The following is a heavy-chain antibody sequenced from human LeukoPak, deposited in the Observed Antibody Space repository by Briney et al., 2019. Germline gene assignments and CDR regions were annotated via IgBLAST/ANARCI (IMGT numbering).Heavy chain of an antibody. CDR1: GYNFSNYW. V-gene: IGHV5-51*01. Sequence: GESLKISCKNSGYNFSNYWIAWVRQMPGEGLEWMGIIYPGDSNTRYSPSFQGQVTISADKSISTAYLQWSSLKASDTAMYYCASGPSSGYYRLWGQGTLVTVSS. CDR3: ASGPSSGYYRL. D-gene: IGHD3-22*01. CDR2: IYPGDSNT. J-gene: IGHJ4*02.